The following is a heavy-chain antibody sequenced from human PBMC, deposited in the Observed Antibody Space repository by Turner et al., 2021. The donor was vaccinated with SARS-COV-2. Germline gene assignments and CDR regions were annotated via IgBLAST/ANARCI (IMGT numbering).Heavy chain of an antibody. CDR3: ARETVNNWVDP. CDR1: GGSMNSNY. D-gene: IGHD2-21*02. Sequence: QVQLQESGPRLLKPLETLSLTCTVSGGSMNSNYWSWIRQPPGKRLEWIGYIYYRGSTNYNPALESRVTISVDTSRNQFSLNLTSVTAADTAIYYCARETVNNWVDPWGQGTLVTVSS. V-gene: IGHV4-59*01. CDR2: IYYRGST. J-gene: IGHJ5*02.